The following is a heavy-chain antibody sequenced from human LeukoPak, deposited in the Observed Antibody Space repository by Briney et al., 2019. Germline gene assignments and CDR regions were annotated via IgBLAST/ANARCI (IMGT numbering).Heavy chain of an antibody. CDR1: GFTFSSYA. CDR3: ARAPGMDV. Sequence: GGSLRLSCAASGFTFSSYAMSWVRQAPGKGLEWVSRINSDGSSTSYADSVKGRFTISRDNAKNTLYLQMNSLRAEDTTVYYCARAPGMDVWGQGTTVTVSS. J-gene: IGHJ6*02. CDR2: INSDGSST. V-gene: IGHV3-74*01.